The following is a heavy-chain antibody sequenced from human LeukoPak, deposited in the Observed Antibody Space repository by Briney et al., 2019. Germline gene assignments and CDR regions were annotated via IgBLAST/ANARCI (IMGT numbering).Heavy chain of an antibody. D-gene: IGHD6-25*01. V-gene: IGHV3-74*01. CDR3: ARGSGIITGIDE. J-gene: IGHJ4*02. Sequence: GGSLRLSCAASGFTFSSHWVHWVRQAPGKGLVWVSRIKDDGSHTNYADSVKGRFTISRDNAKNTLSLQMNSLRAEDTAVYYCARGSGIITGIDEWGQGTLVTVSS. CDR1: GFTFSSHW. CDR2: IKDDGSHT.